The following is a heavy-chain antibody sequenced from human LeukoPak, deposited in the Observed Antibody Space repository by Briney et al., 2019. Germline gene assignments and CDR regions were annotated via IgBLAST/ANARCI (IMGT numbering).Heavy chain of an antibody. CDR1: GYTFTNYG. Sequence: GASVKVSCKASGYTFTNYGISWVRQAPGQGLEWMGWISAYSGNTNYAQKLQGRVTMTTDTSTSTAYLELRSLTSDDTAVYYCARYSSVWYGNWGQGTLVTVSS. CDR3: ARYSSVWYGN. V-gene: IGHV1-18*01. CDR2: ISAYSGNT. D-gene: IGHD6-19*01. J-gene: IGHJ4*02.